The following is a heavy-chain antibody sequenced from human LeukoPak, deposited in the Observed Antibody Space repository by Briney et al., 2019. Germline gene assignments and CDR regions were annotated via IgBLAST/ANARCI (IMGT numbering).Heavy chain of an antibody. CDR1: GFTFSSYG. V-gene: IGHV3-33*01. J-gene: IGHJ6*02. CDR3: ARALAAGTYYYYGMDV. CDR2: IWYDGSNK. D-gene: IGHD6-13*01. Sequence: GGSLRLSCAASGFTFSSYGMHWVRQAPGKGLEWVAVIWYDGSNKYCADSVKGRFTISRDNSKNTLYLQMNSLRAEDTAVYYCARALAAGTYYYYGMDVWGQGTTVTVSS.